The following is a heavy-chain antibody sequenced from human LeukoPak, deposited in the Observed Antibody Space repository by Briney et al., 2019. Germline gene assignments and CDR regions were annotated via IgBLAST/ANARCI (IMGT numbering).Heavy chain of an antibody. CDR2: IYYSGST. D-gene: IGHD1-26*01. Sequence: SETLSLTCTVSGDSISSYYWSWIRQPPGKGLEWIGYIYYSGSTNYNSSLKSRVTISVDTSKNQFSLKLSSVTAADTAVYYCARGSGIVGATFDYWGQGTLVTVSS. J-gene: IGHJ4*02. V-gene: IGHV4-59*01. CDR3: ARGSGIVGATFDY. CDR1: GDSISSYY.